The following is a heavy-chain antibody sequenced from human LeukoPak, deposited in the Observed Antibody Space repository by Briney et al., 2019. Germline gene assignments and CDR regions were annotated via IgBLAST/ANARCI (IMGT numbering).Heavy chain of an antibody. D-gene: IGHD1-26*01. J-gene: IGHJ4*02. V-gene: IGHV3-11*05. CDR2: ISDSSSYT. CDR1: GFTFSDYY. CDR3: ARDRVGYYFDY. Sequence: GGSLRLSCAASGFTFSDYYMSWIRQAPGQGLEWISYISDSSSYTNYADSVKGRFTISRDNAKNSLYLQLNSLRAEDTAVYYCARDRVGYYFDYWGQGTLVTVSS.